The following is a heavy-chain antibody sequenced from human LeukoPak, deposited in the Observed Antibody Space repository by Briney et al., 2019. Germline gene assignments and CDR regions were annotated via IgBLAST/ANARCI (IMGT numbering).Heavy chain of an antibody. CDR3: ARENSNYGEGELDY. Sequence: GASVKVSCKASGYTFTSYGISWVRQAPGQGLEWMGWITTYNGNTNYAQKLQGRVTMTTDTSMSTAHMELRSLRSDDTAVYYCARENSNYGEGELDYWGQGTLVTVSS. J-gene: IGHJ4*02. CDR1: GYTFTSYG. CDR2: ITTYNGNT. D-gene: IGHD4-11*01. V-gene: IGHV1-18*01.